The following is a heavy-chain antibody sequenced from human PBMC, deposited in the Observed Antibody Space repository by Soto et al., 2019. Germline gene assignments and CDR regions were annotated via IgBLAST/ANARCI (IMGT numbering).Heavy chain of an antibody. V-gene: IGHV1-18*01. CDR1: GYTFTSYG. CDR2: ISAYNGST. Sequence: ASVKVSCKASGYTFTSYGISWVRQAPGQGLEWMGWISAYNGSTSYAQKFQGRVTITADKSTSTAYMELISLRSEDTAVYYCARLPRLRYSYGPLADWGQGTLVTVSS. J-gene: IGHJ4*02. D-gene: IGHD5-18*01. CDR3: ARLPRLRYSYGPLAD.